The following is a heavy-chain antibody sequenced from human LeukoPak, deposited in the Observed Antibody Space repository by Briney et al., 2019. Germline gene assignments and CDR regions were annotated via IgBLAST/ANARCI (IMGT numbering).Heavy chain of an antibody. Sequence: GGSLRLSCAASGFTFSSYAMHWVRQAPGKGLEWVAVISYDGSNKYYADSVKGRFTISRDNAKNLLYLEMNSLRGEDTAVYYCANEYFDYWGQGTLVTVSS. J-gene: IGHJ4*02. CDR2: ISYDGSNK. D-gene: IGHD2/OR15-2a*01. CDR3: ANEYFDY. CDR1: GFTFSSYA. V-gene: IGHV3-30*04.